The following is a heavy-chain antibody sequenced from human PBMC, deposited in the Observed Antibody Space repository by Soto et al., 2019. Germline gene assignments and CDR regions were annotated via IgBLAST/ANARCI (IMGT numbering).Heavy chain of an antibody. Sequence: SETLSLTCTVSGGSIISSDYTWGWIRQPPGKGLEWIGSIYYSGSTYYNPSLKSRVTISVDTSKNQFSLKLSSVTAADTAVYYCARQGYYDILTGWGWFDPWGQGTLVTVSS. D-gene: IGHD3-9*01. V-gene: IGHV4-39*01. CDR1: GGSIISSDYT. CDR2: IYYSGST. J-gene: IGHJ5*02. CDR3: ARQGYYDILTGWGWFDP.